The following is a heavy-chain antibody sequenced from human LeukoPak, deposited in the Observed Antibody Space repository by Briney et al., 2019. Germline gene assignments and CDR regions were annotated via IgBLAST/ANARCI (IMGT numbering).Heavy chain of an antibody. Sequence: PGGSLRLSCAASGFTFSNFNMNWVRQAPGKGLESVSGISGSGGSTYYADSVKGRFTISRDNSKNMLYMKMNSLRVEDTAVYYCAKSGRYCSGSSCFQEASLDYWGQGTLVTVSS. D-gene: IGHD2-15*01. J-gene: IGHJ4*02. V-gene: IGHV3-23*01. CDR1: GFTFSNFN. CDR3: AKSGRYCSGSSCFQEASLDY. CDR2: ISGSGGST.